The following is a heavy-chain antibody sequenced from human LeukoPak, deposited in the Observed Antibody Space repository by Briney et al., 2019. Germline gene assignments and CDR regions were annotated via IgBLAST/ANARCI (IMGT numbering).Heavy chain of an antibody. V-gene: IGHV4-39*07. CDR1: GGSISSSSYY. CDR2: IYYSGST. J-gene: IGHJ5*02. Sequence: SETLSLTCTVSGGSISSSSYYWGWIRQPPGKGLEWIGSIYYSGSTYYNPSLKSRVTISVVTSKNQFSLKLSSVTAADTAVYYCARDWIAARFDPWGQGTLVTVSS. CDR3: ARDWIAARFDP. D-gene: IGHD6-6*01.